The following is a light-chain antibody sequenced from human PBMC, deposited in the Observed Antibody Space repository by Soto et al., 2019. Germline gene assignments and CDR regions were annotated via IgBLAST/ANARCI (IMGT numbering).Light chain of an antibody. V-gene: IGKV3-20*01. CDR3: QQYGGSTRT. CDR2: GAS. J-gene: IGKJ1*01. Sequence: EIVLTQSTGTLSLSPGERVTLSCRASQSVTTQLAWYQQKPGQAPRLIIHGASSRATGVPDRITGSGSGTDFTLSISRLEPEDFAVYYCQQYGGSTRTFGKGTKVDIK. CDR1: QSVTTQ.